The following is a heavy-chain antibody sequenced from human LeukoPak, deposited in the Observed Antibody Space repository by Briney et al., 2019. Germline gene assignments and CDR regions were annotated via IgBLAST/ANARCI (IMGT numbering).Heavy chain of an antibody. J-gene: IGHJ5*02. CDR1: GGSFSGYY. Sequence: PSETLSLTCAVYGGSFSGYYWSWIRQPPGKGLEWIGEINHSGSTNYNPSLKSRVTISVDTSKNQFSLKLSSVTAADTAVYYCAREGLVVVPAKGNWFDPWGQGTLVTVSS. D-gene: IGHD2-2*01. CDR3: AREGLVVVPAKGNWFDP. CDR2: INHSGST. V-gene: IGHV4-34*01.